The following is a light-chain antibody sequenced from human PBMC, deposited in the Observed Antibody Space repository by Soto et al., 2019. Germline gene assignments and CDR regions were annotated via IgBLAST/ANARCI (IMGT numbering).Light chain of an antibody. CDR2: AAS. CDR3: QQSYSTPPT. CDR1: QSISSY. J-gene: IGKJ4*01. V-gene: IGKV1-39*01. Sequence: DIQMTQSPSSLSAFVGDRVTITCRASQSISSYLNWYQQKPGKAPKLLIYAASSLQSGVPSRFSGSGSWTDFTLTISSLQPEDFATYYCQQSYSTPPTFGGGTKVEIK.